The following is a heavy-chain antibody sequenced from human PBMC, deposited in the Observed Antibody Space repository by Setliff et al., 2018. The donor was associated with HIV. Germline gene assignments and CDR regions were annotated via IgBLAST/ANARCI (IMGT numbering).Heavy chain of an antibody. CDR2: INAGDGNT. J-gene: IGHJ4*02. V-gene: IGHV1-3*01. Sequence: ASVKVSCKASGYTFTSYSIHWVRQAPGQRLEWMGWINAGDGNTKYSQKFQGRVTITRDTSASTAYMELSSLRSEDTPVYYCARDRKQLWIYYFDYWGQGTLVTVSS. CDR1: GYTFTSYS. D-gene: IGHD5-18*01. CDR3: ARDRKQLWIYYFDY.